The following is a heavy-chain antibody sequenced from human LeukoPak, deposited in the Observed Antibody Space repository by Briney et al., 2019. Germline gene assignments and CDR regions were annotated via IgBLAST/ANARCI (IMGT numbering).Heavy chain of an antibody. D-gene: IGHD2-2*01. Sequence: GGSLRLSCAASGFTFSSYAMSWIRQAPGTGLDWVSSISSFGSTIYYADSVKGRFTISRDNAKNSLYLQMNSLRAEDTAVYYCAKDGSVVPAAMLDYWGQGTLVTVSS. CDR2: ISSFGSTI. CDR1: GFTFSSYA. CDR3: AKDGSVVPAAMLDY. J-gene: IGHJ4*02. V-gene: IGHV3-11*01.